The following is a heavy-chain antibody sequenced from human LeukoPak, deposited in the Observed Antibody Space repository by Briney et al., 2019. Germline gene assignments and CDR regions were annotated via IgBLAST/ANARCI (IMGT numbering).Heavy chain of an antibody. CDR2: IFYSGRT. V-gene: IGHV4-31*03. Sequence: SETLSLTCTVSGDSMSSGSYYWSWIRQHPGKGLEWIGYIFYSGRTYYNPSHKSRLTISIDTSKELFSLNLTSVTAADTAVYYCARSAFTTGRFDYWAQGTLVTVSS. CDR1: GDSMSSGSYY. D-gene: IGHD3-10*01. J-gene: IGHJ4*02. CDR3: ARSAFTTGRFDY.